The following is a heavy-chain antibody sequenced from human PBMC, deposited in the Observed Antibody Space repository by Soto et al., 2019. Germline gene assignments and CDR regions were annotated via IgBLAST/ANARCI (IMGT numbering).Heavy chain of an antibody. V-gene: IGHV5-10-1*01. J-gene: IGHJ4*02. CDR2: IDPSDSYT. Sequence: GESLKISCKGSGYSFTSYWISWVRQMPGKGLEWMGKIDPSDSYTNYSPSFQGHVTISADTSASTAYMELSSLRSEDTAVYYCARGGYFDSSNYLAYWGLGALVTVSS. CDR1: GYSFTSYW. D-gene: IGHD3-22*01. CDR3: ARGGYFDSSNYLAY.